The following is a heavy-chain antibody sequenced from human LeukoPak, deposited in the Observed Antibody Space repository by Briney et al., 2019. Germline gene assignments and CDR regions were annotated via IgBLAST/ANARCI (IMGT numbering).Heavy chain of an antibody. J-gene: IGHJ4*02. CDR3: ARDQRGNLDY. Sequence: GGSLRLSCAASRFTFSSYAMHWVRQAPGRGLEWVAVIWYDGSNKYYADSVKGRFTISRDNSKNTLYLQMNSLRAEDTAVYYCARDQRGNLDYWGQGTLVTVSS. CDR1: RFTFSSYA. D-gene: IGHD1-14*01. CDR2: IWYDGSNK. V-gene: IGHV3-33*08.